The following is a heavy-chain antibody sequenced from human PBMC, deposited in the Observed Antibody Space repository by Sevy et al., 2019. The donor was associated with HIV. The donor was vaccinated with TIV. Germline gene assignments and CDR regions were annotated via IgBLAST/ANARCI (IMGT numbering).Heavy chain of an antibody. CDR1: GFTFSSYG. D-gene: IGHD5-12*01. Sequence: GGSLRLSCAASGFTFSSYGMHWVRQAPGKGLEWVAIIRYDGSNKYYADSVKGRFTISRDNSKNTLYLQMNSLRAEDTAVYYCAKASRDGYNLAFDYWGQGTLVTVSS. CDR2: IRYDGSNK. J-gene: IGHJ4*02. CDR3: AKASRDGYNLAFDY. V-gene: IGHV3-30*02.